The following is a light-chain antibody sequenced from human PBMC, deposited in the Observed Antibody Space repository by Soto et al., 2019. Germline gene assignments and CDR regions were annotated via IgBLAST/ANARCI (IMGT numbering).Light chain of an antibody. Sequence: QSALTQPRSVSGSPGESVAISCTGTSSDVGAYNHVAWYQQYPGKAPKLMVDDVNKRPSGVPDCFSGYNSSNTASLTIAGLQDEDEDYYHYCSAGGRDTVVFGGGTKLTVL. CDR3: CSAGGRDTVV. CDR2: DVN. J-gene: IGLJ2*01. CDR1: SSDVGAYNH. V-gene: IGLV2-11*01.